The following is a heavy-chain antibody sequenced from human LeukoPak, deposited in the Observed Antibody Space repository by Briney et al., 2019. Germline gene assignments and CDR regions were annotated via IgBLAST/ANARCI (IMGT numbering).Heavy chain of an antibody. CDR2: INPSGGST. Sequence: ASVKVSCEASGYTFTDYYMHWVRQAPGQGLEWMGIINPSGGSTTYAQKFQGRLTMTSDTSTSTVYMELSSLRSEDTAVYYCARSSAYYNYADIWGQGTMVTVSS. D-gene: IGHD5-24*01. J-gene: IGHJ3*02. CDR1: GYTFTDYY. CDR3: ARSSAYYNYADI. V-gene: IGHV1-46*01.